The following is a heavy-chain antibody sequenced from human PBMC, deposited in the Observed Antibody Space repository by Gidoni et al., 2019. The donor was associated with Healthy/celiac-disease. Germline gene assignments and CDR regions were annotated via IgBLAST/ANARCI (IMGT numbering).Heavy chain of an antibody. V-gene: IGHV4-34*01. Sequence: QVQLQQWGAGLLKPSETLSLTCAVYGGSFSGYSWSWIRQPPGKGLEWIGEINHSGSTNYNPSLKSRVTISVDTSKNQFSLKLSSVTAADTAVYYCARLLEVDSSGYYYVPYWYFDLWGRGTLVTVSS. J-gene: IGHJ2*01. D-gene: IGHD3-22*01. CDR1: GGSFSGYS. CDR2: INHSGST. CDR3: ARLLEVDSSGYYYVPYWYFDL.